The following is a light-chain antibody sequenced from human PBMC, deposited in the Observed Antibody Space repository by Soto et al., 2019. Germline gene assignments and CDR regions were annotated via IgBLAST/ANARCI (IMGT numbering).Light chain of an antibody. CDR2: GAS. V-gene: IGKV3-20*01. CDR1: QTVTSNY. Sequence: EIVLTQSPGSLSLSPGEGATLSCRASQTVTSNYLAWYQQKPGQAPRLLIYGASSRATGIPDRFSGSGSGTDFTLTISGLEPEDFTVYYCQQYGSSPWTFGQGTKVEIK. CDR3: QQYGSSPWT. J-gene: IGKJ1*01.